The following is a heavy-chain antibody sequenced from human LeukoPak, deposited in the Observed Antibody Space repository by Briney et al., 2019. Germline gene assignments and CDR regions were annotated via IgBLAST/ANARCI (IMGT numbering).Heavy chain of an antibody. CDR1: GDSISNYY. Sequence: SETLSLTCTVSGDSISNYYWSWIRQPAGKGLEWIGEINHSGSTNYNPSLKSRVTISVDTSKNQFSLKLSSVTAADTAVYYCARATADPDAFDIWGQGTMVTVSS. V-gene: IGHV4-34*01. J-gene: IGHJ3*02. CDR2: INHSGST. CDR3: ARATADPDAFDI. D-gene: IGHD6-13*01.